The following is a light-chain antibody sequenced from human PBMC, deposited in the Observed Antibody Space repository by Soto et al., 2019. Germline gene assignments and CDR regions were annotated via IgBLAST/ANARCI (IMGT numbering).Light chain of an antibody. CDR2: DAS. J-gene: IGKJ5*01. V-gene: IGKV3-20*01. CDR3: QQYGTSIT. Sequence: EMVMTQSPAILSVSPVESATLSCRASQSISSYLAWYQQKPGQAPRLLIYDASNRATGIPARFSGSGSGTDFTLTISRLEPQDFAVYYCQQYGTSITFGQGTRLEIK. CDR1: QSISSY.